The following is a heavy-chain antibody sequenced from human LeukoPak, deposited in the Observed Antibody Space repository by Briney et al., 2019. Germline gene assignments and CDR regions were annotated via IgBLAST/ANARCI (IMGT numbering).Heavy chain of an antibody. J-gene: IGHJ4*02. CDR1: GYRFTSYW. CDR2: IYPGDSDT. D-gene: IGHD3-9*01. CDR3: ARQNFRGYDILTGYYGY. Sequence: GESLKISCKGSGYRFTSYWIGWVRQMPGKGLEWMGIIYPGDSDTRYSPSFQGQVTISADKSISTAYLQWSSLKASDTAMYYCARQNFRGYDILTGYYGYWGQGTLVTVSS. V-gene: IGHV5-51*01.